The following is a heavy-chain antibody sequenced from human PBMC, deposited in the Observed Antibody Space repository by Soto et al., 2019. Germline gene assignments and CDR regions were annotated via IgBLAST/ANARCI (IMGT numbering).Heavy chain of an antibody. Sequence: LRLSCAVSGSTSNEYAMHWLRQAPGKGLEWVSGIFLESERTGYADSVKGRFTTSRDKAKNSLYLQMNSLRADDTAVYYCVKGSLSAVASLDYWGQGALVTVSS. D-gene: IGHD5-12*01. CDR2: IFLESERT. V-gene: IGHV3-9*02. J-gene: IGHJ4*02. CDR1: GSTSNEYA. CDR3: VKGSLSAVASLDY.